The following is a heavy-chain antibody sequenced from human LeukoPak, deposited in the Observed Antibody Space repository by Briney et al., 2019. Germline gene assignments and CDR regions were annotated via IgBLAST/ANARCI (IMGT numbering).Heavy chain of an antibody. V-gene: IGHV4-39*01. Sequence: SETLSLTCTVSGGSISGYYWSWIRQPPGKGLEWIGSFYYSGSTHYNPSLKSRVTISVDTSKNQFSLNLRSVTAADTAVYYCARLSGSTGPRERGIYYYYGFDVWGQGTTVTVS. D-gene: IGHD1-14*01. J-gene: IGHJ6*02. CDR2: FYYSGST. CDR3: ARLSGSTGPRERGIYYYYGFDV. CDR1: GGSISGYY.